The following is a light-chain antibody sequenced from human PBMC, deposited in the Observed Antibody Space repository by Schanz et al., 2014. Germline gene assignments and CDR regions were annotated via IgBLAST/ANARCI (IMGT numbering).Light chain of an antibody. J-gene: IGKJ3*01. CDR3: QQYNSYIFT. Sequence: DIPMTQSPSTLSASVGDRVTITCRASQSISSWLAWYQQKPGKAPKLLIYDASSLESGVPSRFSGSGSGTEFTLTISSLQPDDFATYYCQQYNSYIFTFGPGTKVDIK. CDR1: QSISSW. V-gene: IGKV1-5*01. CDR2: DAS.